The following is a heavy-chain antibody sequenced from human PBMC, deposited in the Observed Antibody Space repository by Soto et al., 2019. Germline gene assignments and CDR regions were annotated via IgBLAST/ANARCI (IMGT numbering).Heavy chain of an antibody. CDR1: GGSFSSFG. CDR2: IIPVFGRP. D-gene: IGHD5-12*01. Sequence: SVKVSCKASGGSFSSFGISWVRQAPGQGLEWMGGIIPVFGRPNYAQRFRGRLTITADESTNTVYLELIDLRSEDTAVYYCAREGSGYNLWGQGXQVTVYS. CDR3: AREGSGYNL. V-gene: IGHV1-69*13. J-gene: IGHJ1*01.